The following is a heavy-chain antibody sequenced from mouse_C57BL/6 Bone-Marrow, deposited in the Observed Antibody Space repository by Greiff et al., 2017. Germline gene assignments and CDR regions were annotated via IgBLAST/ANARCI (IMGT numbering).Heavy chain of an antibody. V-gene: IGHV5-17*01. CDR3: ARKENGQGAMDY. CDR1: GFTFSDYG. J-gene: IGHJ4*01. Sequence: DVMLVESGGGLVKPGGSLKLSCAASGFTFSDYGMHWVRQAPEKGLEWVAYISSGSSTIYYADTVKGRFTISRDNAKNTLFLQMTSLRSEDTAMYFCARKENGQGAMDYGGQGTSVTVSS. CDR2: ISSGSSTI. D-gene: IGHD1-1*02.